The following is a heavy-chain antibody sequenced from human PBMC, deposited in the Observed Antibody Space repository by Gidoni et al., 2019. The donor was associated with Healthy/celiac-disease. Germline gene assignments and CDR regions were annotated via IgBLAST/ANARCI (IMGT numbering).Heavy chain of an antibody. Sequence: EVQLVESGGGLIQPGGSLRLSCAASGFTVSSNYMSWVRQAPGKGLEWVSVIYSGGSTYYADSVKGRFTISRDNSKNTLYLQMNSLRAEDTAVYYCARSLSEWELLGGVWFDPWGQGTLVTVSS. V-gene: IGHV3-53*01. D-gene: IGHD1-26*01. CDR3: ARSLSEWELLGGVWFDP. J-gene: IGHJ5*02. CDR2: IYSGGST. CDR1: GFTVSSNY.